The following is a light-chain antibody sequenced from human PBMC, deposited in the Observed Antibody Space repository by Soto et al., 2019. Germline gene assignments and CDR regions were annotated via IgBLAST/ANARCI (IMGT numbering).Light chain of an antibody. CDR3: QQCSKWPMYT. CDR1: QNVGTY. Sequence: EIVLTQSPDTLSLSPGEIATLSCRASQNVGTYLTWFQQKPGQATRRLIYDASTRVSGVPARFSGSGSGTDFTLTLSSLEPEDFAVYYCQQCSKWPMYTFGQGTKLEIK. V-gene: IGKV3-11*01. J-gene: IGKJ2*01. CDR2: DAS.